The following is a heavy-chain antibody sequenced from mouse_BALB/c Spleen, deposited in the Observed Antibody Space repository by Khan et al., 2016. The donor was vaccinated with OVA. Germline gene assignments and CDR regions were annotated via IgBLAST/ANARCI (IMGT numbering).Heavy chain of an antibody. D-gene: IGHD2-2*01. CDR2: IYPGNVNT. CDR3: ARRLTRDFDY. Sequence: QVQLQQSGPELVKPGASVRISCKASGYTFTSYYIHWVKQRPGQGLEWIGWIYPGNVNTKYNEKFKGKATLTADKSSSTAYMQLSSLTSEDSAVYFCARRLTRDFDYWGQGITLTVSS. J-gene: IGHJ2*01. CDR1: GYTFTSYY. V-gene: IGHV1S56*01.